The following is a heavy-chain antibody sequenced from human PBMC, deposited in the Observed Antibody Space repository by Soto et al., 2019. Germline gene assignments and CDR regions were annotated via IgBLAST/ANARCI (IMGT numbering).Heavy chain of an antibody. CDR2: FYYTGST. D-gene: IGHD3-22*01. V-gene: IGHV4-61*01. J-gene: IGHJ4*02. Sequence: SETLSLTCTVSGGSVSSGNYYWSWIRQPPGKGLEWIGYFYYTGSTNYNPSLKSRVTISIDASKDQFSLRLSSVTAADTAVYYCARSMHYSDGSNYSPFDYWGQGTLVTVSS. CDR1: GGSVSSGNYY. CDR3: ARSMHYSDGSNYSPFDY.